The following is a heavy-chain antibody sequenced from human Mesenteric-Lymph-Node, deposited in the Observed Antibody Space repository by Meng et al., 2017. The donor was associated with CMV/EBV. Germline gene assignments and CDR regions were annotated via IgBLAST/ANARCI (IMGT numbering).Heavy chain of an antibody. Sequence: SETLSLTCAVYGGSFSGYYWSWIRQPPGKGLEWIGEINHSGSTNYNPSLKSRVTISVDTSKNQFSLKLSSVTAADTAVYYCARIPGVSSYYYYGMDVWGQGTTVTVSS. CDR1: GGSFSGYY. J-gene: IGHJ6*02. D-gene: IGHD2-15*01. CDR3: ARIPGVSSYYYYGMDV. V-gene: IGHV4-34*01. CDR2: INHSGST.